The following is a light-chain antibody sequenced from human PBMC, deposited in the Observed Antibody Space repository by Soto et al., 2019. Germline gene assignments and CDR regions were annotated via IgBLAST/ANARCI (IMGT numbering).Light chain of an antibody. Sequence: DFEMTQSPSTLSASVGDSVTITCRASQNIRSRLAWFQQTPGKXPXXLIYDASSLESGVPSRFSGSGSGTEFPLTISSLQPDDSATDYCQQYNSYSTFGQGTKVDI. V-gene: IGKV1-5*01. CDR3: QQYNSYST. CDR2: DAS. CDR1: QNIRSR. J-gene: IGKJ1*01.